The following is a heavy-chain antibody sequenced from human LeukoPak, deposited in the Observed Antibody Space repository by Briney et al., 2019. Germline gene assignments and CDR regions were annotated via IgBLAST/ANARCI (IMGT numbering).Heavy chain of an antibody. CDR2: IYYSGRT. V-gene: IGHV4-30-4*01. CDR3: AREVDYGDHGWFDP. D-gene: IGHD4-17*01. CDR1: GGSISSGDYY. Sequence: SETLSLTCTVSGGSISSGDYYWSWIRQPPGKGLEWIGYIYYSGRTHYNPSLRSRVTISVDTSKNQLSLKLSSVTAADTAVYYCAREVDYGDHGWFDPWGQGTLVTVSS. J-gene: IGHJ5*02.